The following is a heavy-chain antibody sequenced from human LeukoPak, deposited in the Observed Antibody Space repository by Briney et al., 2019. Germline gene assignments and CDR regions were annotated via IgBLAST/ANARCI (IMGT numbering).Heavy chain of an antibody. CDR1: GYTFTGYY. CDR3: ARRGGKNYGDYVLYYYYMDV. V-gene: IGHV1-18*04. J-gene: IGHJ6*03. CDR2: ISAYNSNT. D-gene: IGHD4-17*01. Sequence: ASVKVSCKASGYTFTGYYIHWVRQAPGQGLEWMGWISAYNSNTNYAQKLQGRVTMTTDTSKSTAYMELRSLRSDDTAVYYCARRGGKNYGDYVLYYYYMDVWGKGTTVTVSS.